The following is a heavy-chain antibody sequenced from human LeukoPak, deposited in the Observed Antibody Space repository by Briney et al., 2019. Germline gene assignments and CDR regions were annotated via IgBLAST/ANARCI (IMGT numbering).Heavy chain of an antibody. CDR2: IHGSGGGT. Sequence: GGSLRLSCTASAISFSTYAMTWLRQAPGKGLEWVSNIHGSGGGTNYADSVKGRFTISRDNSKKTLFLQMNRLRVEDTAVYYCAKVPFSGLTVTPLLDYWGQGTLVTVSS. V-gene: IGHV3-23*01. CDR3: AKVPFSGLTVTPLLDY. D-gene: IGHD4-17*01. J-gene: IGHJ4*02. CDR1: AISFSTYA.